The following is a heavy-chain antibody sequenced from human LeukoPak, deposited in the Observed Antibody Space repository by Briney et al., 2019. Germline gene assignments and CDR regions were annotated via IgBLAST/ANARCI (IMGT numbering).Heavy chain of an antibody. D-gene: IGHD3-3*01. V-gene: IGHV3-23*01. Sequence: GGSLRLSCAASGFTFSSYAMSWVRQAPGKGLEWVSAISGSGGSTYYADSVKGRFTISRDNSKNMLYLQMNSLRAEDTAVYYCAKTYDFWSGYSFDYWGQGTLVTVSS. CDR3: AKTYDFWSGYSFDY. CDR1: GFTFSSYA. CDR2: ISGSGGST. J-gene: IGHJ4*02.